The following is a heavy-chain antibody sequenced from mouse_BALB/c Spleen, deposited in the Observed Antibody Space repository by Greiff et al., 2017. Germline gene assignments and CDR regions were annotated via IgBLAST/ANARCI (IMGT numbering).Heavy chain of an antibody. CDR1: GYTFTNYW. J-gene: IGHJ4*01. V-gene: IGHV1-63*02. CDR2: IYPGGGYT. CDR3: AREAGRVYAMDY. D-gene: IGHD6-1*01. Sequence: VQLQQSGAELVRPGTSVKISCKASGYTFTNYWLGWVKQRPGHGLEWIGDIYPGGGYTNYNEKFKGKATLTADTSSSTAYMQLSSLTSEDSAVYFCAREAGRVYAMDYWGQGTSVTVSS.